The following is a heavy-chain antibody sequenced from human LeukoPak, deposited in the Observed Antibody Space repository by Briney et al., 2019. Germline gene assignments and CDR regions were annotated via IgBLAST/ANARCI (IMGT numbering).Heavy chain of an antibody. CDR2: ISSDGSST. CDR1: GFSFSSYW. D-gene: IGHD4-11*01. J-gene: IGHJ5*02. V-gene: IGHV3-74*01. Sequence: GGSLSLSCAASGFSFSSYWMDWVRQAPEKGLVWVSRISSDGSSTRYADSVKGRFTISRDNAQKTLYLQMNNLRAEDTAVYYCVSYSRPWGQGTLVTVSS. CDR3: VSYSRP.